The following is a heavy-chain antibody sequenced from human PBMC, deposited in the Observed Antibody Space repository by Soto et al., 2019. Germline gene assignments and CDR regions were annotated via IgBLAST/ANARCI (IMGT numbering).Heavy chain of an antibody. V-gene: IGHV1-18*01. CDR1: GYTFSNYG. CDR2: ISLYSDGT. J-gene: IGHJ6*02. CDR3: ARPAAAAGPEYYGLDV. Sequence: GASVKVSCKPSGYTFSNYGITWVRQAPGQPLEWLGWISLYSDGTNYAQKFQGRVTMTRDTSTSTVYLELSSLRSEDTAVYYCARPAAAAGPEYYGLDVWGQGTTVTVSS. D-gene: IGHD6-13*01.